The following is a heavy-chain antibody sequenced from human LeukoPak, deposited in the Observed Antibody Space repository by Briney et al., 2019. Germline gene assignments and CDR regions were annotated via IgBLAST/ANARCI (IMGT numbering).Heavy chain of an antibody. V-gene: IGHV4-59*11. CDR1: GSSISPHH. CDR2: IYYRGTT. D-gene: IGHD3-22*01. Sequence: SETLSLTCSVSGSSISPHHWTWIRQAPGEGLEWVGYIYYRGTTNYSPSLKNRLTMSVDTSKNQISLKLTSVTAADTAVYYCARFNDSSGYYFDAFDIWGQGTMVTVSS. CDR3: ARFNDSSGYYFDAFDI. J-gene: IGHJ3*02.